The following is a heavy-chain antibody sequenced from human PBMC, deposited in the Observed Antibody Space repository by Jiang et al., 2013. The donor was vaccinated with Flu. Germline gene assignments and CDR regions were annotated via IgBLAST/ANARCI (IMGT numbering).Heavy chain of an antibody. CDR3: ARHNSATDNGSGRSLHY. D-gene: IGHD3-10*01. J-gene: IGHJ4*02. V-gene: IGHV5-51*01. CDR1: GYSFTTYW. Sequence: GAEVKKPGESLKISCKGSGYSFTTYWIGWVRQMPGKGLEWMGIIYPGNSDTRYTPSFQGQVTISVDKSISTAYLQWSSLKASDTAMYYCARHNSATDNGSGRSLHYWGQGTLVAVSS. CDR2: IYPGNSDT.